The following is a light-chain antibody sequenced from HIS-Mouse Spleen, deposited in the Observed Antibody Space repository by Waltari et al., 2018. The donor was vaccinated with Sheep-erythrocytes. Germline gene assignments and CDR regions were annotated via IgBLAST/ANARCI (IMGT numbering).Light chain of an antibody. CDR1: ALPKKY. V-gene: IGLV3-10*01. J-gene: IGLJ2*01. CDR2: EDS. CDR3: QVWDSSTVV. Sequence: SYELTQPPSVSVSPGQTARITCSGDALPKKYAYWYQQKSGQAPVLVLYEDSKRPSGIPERFSGSNSGNPATLTISRAQAGDEADYYCQVWDSSTVVFGGGTKLTVL.